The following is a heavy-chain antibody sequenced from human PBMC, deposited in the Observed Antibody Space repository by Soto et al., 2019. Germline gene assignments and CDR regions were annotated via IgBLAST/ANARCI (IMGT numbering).Heavy chain of an antibody. J-gene: IGHJ5*02. D-gene: IGHD3-22*01. CDR2: IYYSGST. V-gene: IGHV4-39*01. CDR1: GGSISSSSYY. CDR3: ARPNGRDYYDISGYLNWFYP. Sequence: SETLSLTCPVSGGSISSSSYYWGWIRQPPGKGLEWIGSIYYSGSTYYNPSLKSRVTISVDTSKNQFSLKLSSVTAAETAVYYCARPNGRDYYDISGYLNWFYPWGQGTLVTV.